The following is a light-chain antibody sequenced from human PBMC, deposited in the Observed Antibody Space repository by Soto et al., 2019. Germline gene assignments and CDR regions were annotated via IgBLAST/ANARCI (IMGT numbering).Light chain of an antibody. CDR3: QQYGSPWT. CDR2: ATS. V-gene: IGKV3-20*01. CDR1: QSISSSY. Sequence: ESVLTQSPGILSLSPGERATLSCRASQSISSSYLAWYQQKPGQAPRLLISATSSRATGIPDRFSGSGSGTDFTLTISRLEPEDFAVYYCQQYGSPWTFGQGTKVDIK. J-gene: IGKJ1*01.